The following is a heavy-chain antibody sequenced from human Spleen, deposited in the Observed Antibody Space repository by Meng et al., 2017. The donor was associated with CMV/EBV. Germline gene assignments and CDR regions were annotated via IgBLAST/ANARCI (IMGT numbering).Heavy chain of an antibody. CDR2: ITGDSTYI. J-gene: IGHJ5*02. V-gene: IGHV3-21*01. D-gene: IGHD2-2*01. Sequence: GGSLRLSCAASGFTFSTYWMNWVRQVPGKGLEWVSSITGDSTYIYHADSVKGRFTVSRDNAKNSLYLQMNSLRAEDTAVYYCARDLLTRIVVVPTTQRGEPNWFDPWGQGTLVTVSS. CDR1: GFTFSTYW. CDR3: ARDLLTRIVVVPTTQRGEPNWFDP.